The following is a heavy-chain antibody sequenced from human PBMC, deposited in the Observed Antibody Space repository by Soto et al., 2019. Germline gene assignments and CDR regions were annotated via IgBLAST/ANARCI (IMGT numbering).Heavy chain of an antibody. CDR3: ARDITPGESAFDFDY. CDR2: ISAYNGNT. D-gene: IGHD3-10*01. Sequence: QVQLVQSGAEVKKPGASVKVSCKASGYTFTSYGISWVRQAPGQGLEWMGWISAYNGNTKYAQKLQCRVTMTTDTSTSTAYMELRSLRSDDTAVYYCARDITPGESAFDFDYWGQGTLVTVSS. CDR1: GYTFTSYG. V-gene: IGHV1-18*04. J-gene: IGHJ4*02.